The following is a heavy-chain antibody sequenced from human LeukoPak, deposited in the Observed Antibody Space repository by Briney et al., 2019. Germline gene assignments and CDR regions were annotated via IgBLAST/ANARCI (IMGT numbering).Heavy chain of an antibody. J-gene: IGHJ4*02. CDR2: ISGSGGST. CDR1: GFTFSSYA. Sequence: PGGSLRLSWAASGFTFSSYAMSWVRQAPGKGLEWVSAISGSGGSTYYADSVKGRFTISRDNSKNTLYLQMNSLRAEDTAVYYCAKDLSGSYLNYFDYWGQGTLVTVSS. V-gene: IGHV3-23*01. CDR3: AKDLSGSYLNYFDY. D-gene: IGHD1-26*01.